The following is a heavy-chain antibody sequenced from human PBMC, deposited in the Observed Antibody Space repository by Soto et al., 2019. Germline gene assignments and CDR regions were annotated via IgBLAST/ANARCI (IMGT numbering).Heavy chain of an antibody. Sequence: GGSLRLSCAASGFTFSSYAMSWVRQAPGKGLEWVSAISGSGGSTYYADSVKGRFTISRDNSKNTLYLQMNSLRAEDTAVYYCAKSPGYCSSTSCHPWFDPWGQGTLVTVSS. CDR1: GFTFSSYA. J-gene: IGHJ5*02. V-gene: IGHV3-23*01. CDR3: AKSPGYCSSTSCHPWFDP. D-gene: IGHD2-2*03. CDR2: ISGSGGST.